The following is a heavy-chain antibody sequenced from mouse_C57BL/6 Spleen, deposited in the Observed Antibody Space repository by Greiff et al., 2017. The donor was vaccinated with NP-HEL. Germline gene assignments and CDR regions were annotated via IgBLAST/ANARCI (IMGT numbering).Heavy chain of an antibody. CDR1: GFTFSSYA. D-gene: IGHD1-1*01. CDR2: ISDGGSYT. J-gene: IGHJ1*03. Sequence: EVQRVESGGGLVKPGGSLKLSCAASGFTFSSYAMSWVRQTPEKRLEWVATISDGGSYTYYPDNVKGRFTISRDNAKNNLYLQMSHLKSEDTAMYYCARENGSSYWYFDVWGTGTTVTVSS. CDR3: ARENGSSYWYFDV. V-gene: IGHV5-4*01.